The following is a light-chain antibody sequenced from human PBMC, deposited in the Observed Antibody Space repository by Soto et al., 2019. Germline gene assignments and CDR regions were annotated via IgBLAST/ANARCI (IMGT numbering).Light chain of an antibody. J-gene: IGLJ1*01. Sequence: QSVLTQPPSASGTPGQRVTISCSGSSSNIGSNTVNWYQQLPGTAPKLLMYSFNERPSGVPDRFSGSKSGTSASLAIRGLQFEDEADYYCAAWDDSLNAYVFGTGTKLTVL. V-gene: IGLV1-44*01. CDR1: SSNIGSNT. CDR2: SFN. CDR3: AAWDDSLNAYV.